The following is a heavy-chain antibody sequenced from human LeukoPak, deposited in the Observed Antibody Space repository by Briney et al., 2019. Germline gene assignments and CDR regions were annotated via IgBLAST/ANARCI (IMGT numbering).Heavy chain of an antibody. CDR1: GFTFSSYG. J-gene: IGHJ4*02. CDR3: ARDYYGSGSYRDY. CDR2: IWYDGSNK. D-gene: IGHD3-10*01. Sequence: GGSLSLSCAASGFTFSSYGMHWVRQAPGKGLEWVAVIWYDGSNKYYAASVKGRFTISRDNSKNALYLQMNSLRAEDTAVYYCARDYYGSGSYRDYWGQGTLVTVSS. V-gene: IGHV3-33*01.